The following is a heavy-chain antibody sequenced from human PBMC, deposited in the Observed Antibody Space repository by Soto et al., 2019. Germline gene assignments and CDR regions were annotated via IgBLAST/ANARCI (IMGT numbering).Heavy chain of an antibody. J-gene: IGHJ4*02. Sequence: QVQLQESGPGLVKPSETLSLTCTVSGGSISSYYWSRIRQPPGKGLEWIGYIYYSGSTNYNPSLKSRVTISVDTSKNQFSLKLSSVTAADTAVYYCVRDSRGLDYWGQGTLVTVSS. V-gene: IGHV4-59*01. CDR2: IYYSGST. D-gene: IGHD3-10*01. CDR1: GGSISSYY. CDR3: VRDSRGLDY.